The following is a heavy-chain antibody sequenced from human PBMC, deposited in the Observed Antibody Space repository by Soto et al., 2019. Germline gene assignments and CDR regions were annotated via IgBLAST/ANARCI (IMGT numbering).Heavy chain of an antibody. Sequence: ASVKVSCKASGGTFSSYAISWVRQAPGQGLEWMGGIIPIFGTANYAQKFQGRVTITADESTSTAYMELSSLRSEDTAVYYCARVSSITNFSSYREHDYWGQGTLVPVSS. V-gene: IGHV1-69*13. CDR1: GGTFSSYA. CDR3: ARVSSITNFSSYREHDY. CDR2: IIPIFGTA. D-gene: IGHD3-3*01. J-gene: IGHJ4*02.